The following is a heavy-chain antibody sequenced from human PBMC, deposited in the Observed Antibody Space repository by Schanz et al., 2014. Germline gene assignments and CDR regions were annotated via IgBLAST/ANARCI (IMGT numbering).Heavy chain of an antibody. CDR2: INGGGETT. CDR3: ARGNYGMDV. Sequence: GQLLESGGGLVKPGGSLRLSCAASGFTFSDYYMTWIRQAPGKGLEWVSYINGGGETTYYADSVRGRFTISRDNAKNSLFLQMNSLRAEDTAKYYCARGNYGMDVWGQGTTVTVSS. V-gene: IGHV3-11*01. J-gene: IGHJ6*02. CDR1: GFTFSDYY.